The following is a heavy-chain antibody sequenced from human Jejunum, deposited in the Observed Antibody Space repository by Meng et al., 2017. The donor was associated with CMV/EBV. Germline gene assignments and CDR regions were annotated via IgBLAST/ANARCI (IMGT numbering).Heavy chain of an antibody. CDR3: AKYNYGIDY. D-gene: IGHD5-18*01. CDR1: GVTFSSYW. CDR2: IKTDGSDK. J-gene: IGHJ4*02. Sequence: HLVGAGGGGCQPGGSLRLSCAASGVTFSSYWMTWVRQAPGKGLEWVANIKTDGSDKNYVDSVKGRFTISRDNAQNSLYLQMNSLRAEDTAVYYCAKYNYGIDYWGQGTLVTVSS. V-gene: IGHV3-7*02.